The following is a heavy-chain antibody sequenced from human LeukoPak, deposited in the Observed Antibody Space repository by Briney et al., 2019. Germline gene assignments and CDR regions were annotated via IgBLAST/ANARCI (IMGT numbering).Heavy chain of an antibody. CDR1: GFTFSGYA. CDR2: IGYGGNNY. D-gene: IGHD2-8*01. CDR3: ARAHCTRTTCNWNDAFDV. J-gene: IGHJ3*01. Sequence: PGGSLRLSCAASGFTFSGYALHWVRQAPGKGLEWVAVIGYGGNNYIYADSVKGRFSISRDNSKDFLFLHMDSLRSEDTAVYYCARAHCTRTTCNWNDAFDVWGQGTMVTVSS. V-gene: IGHV3-30-3*01.